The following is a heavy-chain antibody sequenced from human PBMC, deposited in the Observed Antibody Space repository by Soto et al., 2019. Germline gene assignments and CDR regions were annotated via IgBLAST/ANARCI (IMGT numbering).Heavy chain of an antibody. V-gene: IGHV6-1*01. D-gene: IGHD2-15*01. CDR1: GDSVSSNSAA. CDR3: AREVASPHTPTYYYYGMDV. J-gene: IGHJ6*02. CDR2: TYYRSKWYN. Sequence: SQTLSLTCAISGDSVSSNSAAWNWIRQSPSRGLEWLGRTYYRSKWYNDYAVSVKSRITINPDTSKNQFSLQLNSVTPEDTAVYYCAREVASPHTPTYYYYGMDVWGQGTTGTVSS.